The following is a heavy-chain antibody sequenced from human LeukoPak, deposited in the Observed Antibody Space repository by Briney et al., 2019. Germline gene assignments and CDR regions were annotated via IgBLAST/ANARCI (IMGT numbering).Heavy chain of an antibody. J-gene: IGHJ3*02. CDR1: GYTLTELS. Sequence: ASVKVSCKVSGYTLTELSMHWVRLAPGKGLEWMGGFDPEDVDTIYAQKFEGRVTMTEDTSTDTAYMELSSLRSEDTAVYYCATILLSKKRYYDFWTSAFDIWGQGTMVTVSP. CDR3: ATILLSKKRYYDFWTSAFDI. V-gene: IGHV1-24*01. D-gene: IGHD3-3*01. CDR2: FDPEDVDT.